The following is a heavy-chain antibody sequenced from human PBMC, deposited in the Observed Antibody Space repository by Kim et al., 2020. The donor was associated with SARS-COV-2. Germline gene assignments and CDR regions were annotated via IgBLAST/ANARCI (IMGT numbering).Heavy chain of an antibody. CDR3: ATDGGSYFAFDI. Sequence: IYAQKFQGRVTMTEDTSTDTAYMELSSLRSEDTAVYYCATDGGSYFAFDIWGQGTMVTVSS. J-gene: IGHJ3*02. V-gene: IGHV1-24*01. D-gene: IGHD1-26*01.